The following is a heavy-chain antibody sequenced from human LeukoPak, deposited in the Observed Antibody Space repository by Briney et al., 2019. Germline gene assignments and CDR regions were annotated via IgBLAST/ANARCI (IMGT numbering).Heavy chain of an antibody. CDR3: ARIYGSGSYWDY. V-gene: IGHV3-74*01. D-gene: IGHD3-10*01. J-gene: IGHJ4*02. Sequence: GGSLRLSCAASGFTFSSYWMHWVRQAPGKGLVWVSRINSDGSSTSYADSVKGRLTISRDNAKNSLYLQMNSLRVEDTAVYYCARIYGSGSYWDYWGQGTLVTVSS. CDR1: GFTFSSYW. CDR2: INSDGSST.